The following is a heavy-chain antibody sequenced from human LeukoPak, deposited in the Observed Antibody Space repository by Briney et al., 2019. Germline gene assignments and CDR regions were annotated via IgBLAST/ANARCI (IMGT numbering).Heavy chain of an antibody. V-gene: IGHV3-33*06. J-gene: IGHJ4*02. CDR3: AKDLGSSLDY. D-gene: IGHD3-10*01. CDR2: IWYDGSNK. CDR1: GFTFSSYG. Sequence: GRSLRLSCAASGFTFSSYGMHWVRQAPGKGLEWVAVIWYDGSNKYYADSVKGRFTISRDNSKSTLYLQLNSLRAEDTAVYYCAKDLGSSLDYWGQGTLVTVSS.